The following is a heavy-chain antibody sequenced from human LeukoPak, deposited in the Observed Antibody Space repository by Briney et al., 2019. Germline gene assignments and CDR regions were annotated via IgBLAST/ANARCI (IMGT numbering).Heavy chain of an antibody. CDR1: GGSISSYY. Sequence: SEALSLTCTVSGGSISSYYWSWIRQPPGKGLEWIGYIYTSGSTNYNPSLKSRVTISVDTSKNQFSLKLSSVTAADTAVYYCARHRYNWNCRFDPWGQGTLVTVSS. V-gene: IGHV4-4*09. CDR3: ARHRYNWNCRFDP. CDR2: IYTSGST. J-gene: IGHJ5*02. D-gene: IGHD1-7*01.